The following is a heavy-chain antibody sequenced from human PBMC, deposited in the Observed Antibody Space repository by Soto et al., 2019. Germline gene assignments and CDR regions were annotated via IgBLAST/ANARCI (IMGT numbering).Heavy chain of an antibody. V-gene: IGHV4-31*03. CDR3: ARAGYSGYSVYYYYGMDV. CDR1: GGSISSGGYY. J-gene: IGHJ6*02. CDR2: LYYSGST. D-gene: IGHD5-12*01. Sequence: QVQLQESGPGLVKPSQTLSLTCTVSGGSISSGGYYWNWIRQHPGKGLEGIGCLYYSGSTYYNPYIKSRLPISVDTSKNQFSLKLSSVTAADTAVYYCARAGYSGYSVYYYYGMDVWGQGTTVTVSS.